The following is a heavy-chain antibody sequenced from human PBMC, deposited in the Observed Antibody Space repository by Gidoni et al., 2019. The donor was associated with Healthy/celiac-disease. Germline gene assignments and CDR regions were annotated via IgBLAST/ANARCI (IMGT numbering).Heavy chain of an antibody. D-gene: IGHD2-2*01. CDR3: AKDGIVVVPAAMSYFDY. CDR1: GFTFSSYA. Sequence: EVQLLESVGGLVQPGGSLRLSCSASGFTFSSYAMGWVRQAPGKGREWVSAIQGSGGSKYYADSVKGRFTLSRDNSKNPLYMQMNILRAEDTAVYYCAKDGIVVVPAAMSYFDYWGQGTLVTVSS. V-gene: IGHV3-23*01. CDR2: IQGSGGSK. J-gene: IGHJ4*02.